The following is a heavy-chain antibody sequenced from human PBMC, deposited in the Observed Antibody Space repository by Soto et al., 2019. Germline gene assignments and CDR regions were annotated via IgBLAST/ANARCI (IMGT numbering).Heavy chain of an antibody. Sequence: PGGSLRLSCAASGFTVSIYGMHWVRQAPGNGLEWVAVISKDGGTKYDADSVKGRFTISRDNSKNTLYLQMNSLRAEDTAVYYCAKETHSRSYGSYFDYWGQGTLVTVSS. D-gene: IGHD3-22*01. CDR1: GFTVSIYG. CDR3: AKETHSRSYGSYFDY. V-gene: IGHV3-30*18. J-gene: IGHJ4*02. CDR2: ISKDGGTK.